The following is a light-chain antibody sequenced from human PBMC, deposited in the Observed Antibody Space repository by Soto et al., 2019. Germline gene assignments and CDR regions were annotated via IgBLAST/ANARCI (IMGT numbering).Light chain of an antibody. Sequence: EFVLTQSPGTLSLSPWERATLSCRASQSVSSSYLAWYQQKPGQAPRLLIYGASSRATGIPDRFSGSGSGTDFTLTISRLEPEDFAVYYCQQYGSSPWTFGQGTKVHIK. J-gene: IGKJ1*01. CDR3: QQYGSSPWT. CDR1: QSVSSSY. CDR2: GAS. V-gene: IGKV3-20*01.